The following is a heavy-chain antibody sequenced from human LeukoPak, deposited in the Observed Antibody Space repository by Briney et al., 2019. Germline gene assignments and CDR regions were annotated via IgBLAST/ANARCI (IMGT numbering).Heavy chain of an antibody. D-gene: IGHD3-22*01. Sequence: PGGSLRLSCAASGFTFSTYTMHWVRQAPGQGLEWVAIISYDGSNEKYAVSVKGRFTISRDNSKNTVYLQMNGLRVEDTAVYYCARAPNYYETTDFWGQGTLVTVSS. CDR3: ARAPNYYETTDF. V-gene: IGHV3-30*01. CDR1: GFTFSTYT. J-gene: IGHJ4*02. CDR2: ISYDGSNE.